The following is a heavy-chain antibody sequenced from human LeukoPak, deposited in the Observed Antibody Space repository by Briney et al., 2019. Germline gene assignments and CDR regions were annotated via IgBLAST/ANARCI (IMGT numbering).Heavy chain of an antibody. CDR2: ISAYNGNT. Sequence: ASVKVSCKASGYTFTSYGISWVRQVPGQGLEWMGWISAYNGNTNYAQKLQGRVTMTTDTSTSTAYMELRSLRAEDTAVYYCARDKEQLVLYSWFDPWGQGTLVTVSS. V-gene: IGHV1-18*01. D-gene: IGHD6-13*01. CDR3: ARDKEQLVLYSWFDP. CDR1: GYTFTSYG. J-gene: IGHJ5*02.